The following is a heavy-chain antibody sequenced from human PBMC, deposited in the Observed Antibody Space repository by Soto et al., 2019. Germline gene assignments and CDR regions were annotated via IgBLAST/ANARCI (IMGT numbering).Heavy chain of an antibody. CDR1: GFTFSSYS. CDR2: ISSSSSTI. CDR3: EREEGLLNWFDP. V-gene: IGHV3-48*01. D-gene: IGHD1-26*01. Sequence: EVQLVESGGGLVQPGGSLRLSCAASGFTFSSYSMNWVRQAPGKGLEWVSYISSSSSTIYYADSVKGRFTISRDNAKNALYLQMNSLSAEDTAVYYCEREEGLLNWFDPWGQGTLVTVSS. J-gene: IGHJ5*02.